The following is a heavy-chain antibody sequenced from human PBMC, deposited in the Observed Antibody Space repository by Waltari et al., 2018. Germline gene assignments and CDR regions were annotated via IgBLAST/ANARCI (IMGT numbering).Heavy chain of an antibody. V-gene: IGHV3-48*01. CDR1: GFTFSSYS. Sequence: EVQLVESGGGLVQPGGSLRLSCAASGFTFSSYSMNWVRQAPGKGLEWVSYISSSSITIYYADAVKGRFTISRDNAKNSLYLQMNSLRAEDTAVYYCARTRSSWYYGMDVWGQGTTVTVSS. J-gene: IGHJ6*02. CDR2: ISSSSITI. D-gene: IGHD6-13*01. CDR3: ARTRSSWYYGMDV.